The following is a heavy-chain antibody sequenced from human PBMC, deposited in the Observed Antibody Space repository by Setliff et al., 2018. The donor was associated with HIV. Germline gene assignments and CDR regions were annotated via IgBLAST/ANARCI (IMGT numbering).Heavy chain of an antibody. CDR1: GHTFNNYD. D-gene: IGHD3-10*01. Sequence: GASVKVSCKASGHTFNNYDIHWVRRATGQGLEWMGWMNPNTGVAGYALKFHGRVTMTRDTSISTAYMELSSLTSEDTAVYYCASGKGVRGVIIRGGLDVWGKGTTVTVSS. J-gene: IGHJ6*04. CDR2: MNPNTGVA. V-gene: IGHV1-8*01. CDR3: ASGKGVRGVIIRGGLDV.